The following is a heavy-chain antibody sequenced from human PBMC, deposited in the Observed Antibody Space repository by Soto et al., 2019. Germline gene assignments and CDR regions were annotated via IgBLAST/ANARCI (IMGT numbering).Heavy chain of an antibody. CDR3: ARGASCSSTSCFDNFHYGLAV. V-gene: IGHV1-18*01. D-gene: IGHD2-2*01. Sequence: ASVKVSCKASGYTFTNYGITWVRQAPGQGLEWMGWITASNGNANYAREIQGRLTLTRDTSTNTASMELRSLRSDDTAVYYCARGASCSSTSCFDNFHYGLAVWGQGTTVTVSS. J-gene: IGHJ6*02. CDR2: ITASNGNA. CDR1: GYTFTNYG.